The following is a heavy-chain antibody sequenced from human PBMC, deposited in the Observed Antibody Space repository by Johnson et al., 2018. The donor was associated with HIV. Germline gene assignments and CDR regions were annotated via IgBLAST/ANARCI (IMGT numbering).Heavy chain of an antibody. CDR1: GFTFRNYW. V-gene: IGHV3-7*05. Sequence: VRLVESGGGLVQPGGSLRLSCADSGFTFRNYWMTWVRQAPGKGLEWVANSNLDGSEKYYVDSVKGRFTISRDNAKNSLHLQLNSLRADDTAVYYCARKGDAFDIWGQGTMVTVSS. CDR3: ARKGDAFDI. CDR2: SNLDGSEK. J-gene: IGHJ3*02.